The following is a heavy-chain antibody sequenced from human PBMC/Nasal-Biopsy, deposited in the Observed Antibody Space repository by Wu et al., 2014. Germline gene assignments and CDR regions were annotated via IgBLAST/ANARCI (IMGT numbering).Heavy chain of an antibody. V-gene: IGHV3-30*03. J-gene: IGHJ6*02. Sequence: HVPGKGLEWVAVISYDGRNKYYADSVKGRCTIYRDDYKNTLYLQMNSLRPDDTAVYYCARVLYEGLLEWLSNKYYAMDVWGQGTAVTVSS. CDR2: ISYDGRNK. CDR3: ARVLYEGLLEWLSNKYYAMDV. D-gene: IGHD3-3*01.